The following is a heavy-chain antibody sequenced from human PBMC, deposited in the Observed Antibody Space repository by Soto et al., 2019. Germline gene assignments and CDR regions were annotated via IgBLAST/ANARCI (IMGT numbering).Heavy chain of an antibody. CDR2: INPNSGGT. V-gene: IGHV1-2*02. CDR3: ARRITGTTWHDALDI. J-gene: IGHJ3*02. CDR1: GYTFTGYY. D-gene: IGHD1-7*01. Sequence: VKVSCKASGYTFTGYYMHWVRQAPGQGLEWMGWINPNSGGTNYAQKFQGRVTMTRDTSISTAYMELSRLRSDDTAVYYCARRITGTTWHDALDIWGQGTMVTVSS.